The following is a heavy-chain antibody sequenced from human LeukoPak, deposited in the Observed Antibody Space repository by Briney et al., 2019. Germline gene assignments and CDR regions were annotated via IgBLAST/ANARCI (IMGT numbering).Heavy chain of an antibody. D-gene: IGHD3/OR15-3a*01. CDR3: VRHWWAFGLLKAHFDP. V-gene: IGHV4-39*01. Sequence: KPSETLSLTCAVSGGSISTDSYYWGWIRQPPGKGLEWIGNIWRSGSTYYNPSLKTRVTVSLDKSKNQFSLNLSSVTAADTAVYYCVRHWWAFGLLKAHFDPWGQGTLVTVSS. CDR1: GGSISTDSYY. CDR2: IWRSGST. J-gene: IGHJ5*02.